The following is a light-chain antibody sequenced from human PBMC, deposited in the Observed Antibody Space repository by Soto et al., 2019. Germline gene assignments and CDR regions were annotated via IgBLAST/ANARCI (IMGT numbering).Light chain of an antibody. J-gene: IGLJ2*01. CDR2: DVI. CDR3: SSYTSSSTYVV. CDR1: SSDVGGYNY. V-gene: IGLV2-14*03. Sequence: QSALTQPASVSGSPGQSITISCTGTSSDVGGYNYVSWYQQHPGKAPKLMIYDVINRPSGVSNRFSGSKSGNSASLTISGLQAEDEADYYCSSYTSSSTYVVFGVGTQLTVL.